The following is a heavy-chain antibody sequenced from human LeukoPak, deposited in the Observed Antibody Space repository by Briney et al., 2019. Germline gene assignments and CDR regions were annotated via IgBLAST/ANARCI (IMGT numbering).Heavy chain of an antibody. V-gene: IGHV1-69*13. CDR1: GYTFTNYG. J-gene: IGHJ4*02. D-gene: IGHD2-21*01. CDR2: IIPIFGTA. CDR3: ARGGPYCGGDCYLTPLDY. Sequence: SVEVSCKASGYTFTNYGISWVRQAPGQGLEWMGGIIPIFGTANYAQKFQGRVTITADESTSTAYMELSSLRSEDTAVYYCARGGPYCGGDCYLTPLDYWGQGTLVTVSS.